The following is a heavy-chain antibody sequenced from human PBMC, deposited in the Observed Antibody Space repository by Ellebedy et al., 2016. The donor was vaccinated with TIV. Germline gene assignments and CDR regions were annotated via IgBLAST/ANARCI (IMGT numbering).Heavy chain of an antibody. CDR1: GFTFSSYA. CDR2: ISYDGSNK. J-gene: IGHJ5*02. Sequence: GESLKISXAASGFTFSSYAMHWVRQAPGKGLEWVAVISYDGSNKYYADSVKGRFTISRDNSKNTLYLQMNSLRDEDTAVYYCARSSYGPFWFNPWGQGTLVTVSS. D-gene: IGHD2-2*01. CDR3: ARSSYGPFWFNP. V-gene: IGHV3-30-3*01.